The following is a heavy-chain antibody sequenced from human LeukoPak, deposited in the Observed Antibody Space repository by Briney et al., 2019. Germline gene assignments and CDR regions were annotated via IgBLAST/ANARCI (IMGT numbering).Heavy chain of an antibody. V-gene: IGHV1-69*13. CDR3: ARGASGYYDSSGYYGYYYYMDV. CDR1: GSTFSSYA. J-gene: IGHJ6*03. D-gene: IGHD3-22*01. CDR2: IIPIFGTA. Sequence: SVKVSCKASGSTFSSYAISWVRQAPGQGLEWMGGIIPIFGTANYAQKFQGRVTITADESTSTAYMELSSLRSEDMAVYYCARGASGYYDSSGYYGYYYYMDVWGKGTTVTVSS.